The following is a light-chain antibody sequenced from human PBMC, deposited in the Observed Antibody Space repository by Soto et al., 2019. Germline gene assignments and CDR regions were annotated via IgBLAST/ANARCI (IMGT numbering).Light chain of an antibody. J-gene: IGLJ1*01. Sequence: QSVLTQPPSASGTPGQRVTISCSGSSSNIGSNYVYWYQQLPGTAPKLLIYSNNQRPSGVPDRFSGSKSGTSASLAISGLRSEDEADYYCAAWDDSLSGSTYVFGTGTQLTVL. V-gene: IGLV1-47*02. CDR3: AAWDDSLSGSTYV. CDR1: SSNIGSNY. CDR2: SNN.